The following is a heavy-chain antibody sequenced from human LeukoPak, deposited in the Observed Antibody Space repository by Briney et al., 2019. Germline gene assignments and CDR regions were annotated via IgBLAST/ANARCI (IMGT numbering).Heavy chain of an antibody. CDR3: ARDPTSAVDTAMYWDNWFDP. V-gene: IGHV1-69*13. Sequence: ASVKVSCKASGGTFSSYAISWVRQAPGQGVEWMGGIIPIFGTANYAQKFQGRVTITADESTSTASREVSMLRYKGAAVYYCARDPTSAVDTAMYWDNWFDPWGQGTLVTVSS. D-gene: IGHD5-18*01. J-gene: IGHJ5*02. CDR2: IIPIFGTA. CDR1: GGTFSSYA.